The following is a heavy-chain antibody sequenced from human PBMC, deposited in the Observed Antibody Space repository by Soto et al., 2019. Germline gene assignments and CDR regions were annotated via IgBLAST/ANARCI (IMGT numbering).Heavy chain of an antibody. CDR2: IYYSGST. Sequence: PSETLSLTCTVSGGSISSSSYYWGWIRQPPGKGLAWIGSIYYSGSTYYNPSLKSRVTISVDTSKNQFSLKLSSVTAADTAVYYCARQYNRNYGFDPWGQGTLVTVSS. CDR1: GGSISSSSYY. J-gene: IGHJ5*02. D-gene: IGHD1-7*01. CDR3: ARQYNRNYGFDP. V-gene: IGHV4-39*01.